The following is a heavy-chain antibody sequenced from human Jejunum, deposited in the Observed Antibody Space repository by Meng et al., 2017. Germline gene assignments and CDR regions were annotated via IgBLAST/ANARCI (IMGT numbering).Heavy chain of an antibody. CDR3: ANCRYLSRRHFES. D-gene: IGHD2-2*01. V-gene: IGHV3-23*01. Sequence: GESLKISCAVSGFNLNSYDMSWVRQAPGKGLEWVSSISTDGGTIYYADAVKGRFTTSRDNSKNILYVQMNSLRADDTAVYYCANCRYLSRRHFESWGQGTLVTVSS. J-gene: IGHJ4*02. CDR2: ISTDGGTI. CDR1: GFNLNSYD.